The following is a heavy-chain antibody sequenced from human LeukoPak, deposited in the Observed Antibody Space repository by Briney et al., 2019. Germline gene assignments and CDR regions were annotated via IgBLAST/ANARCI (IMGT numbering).Heavy chain of an antibody. D-gene: IGHD3-22*01. CDR1: GFTFSNYW. V-gene: IGHV3-74*01. CDR2: INSDGINT. CDR3: ARDLGQYYDTSDNWFDP. Sequence: GGSLRLSCAASGFTFSNYWMHWVRQAPGKGLVWVSRINSDGINTSYADSVKGRFTISRDNAKNTLNLQMNSLRAEDTAVYYCARDLGQYYDTSDNWFDPWGQGTLATVSS. J-gene: IGHJ5*02.